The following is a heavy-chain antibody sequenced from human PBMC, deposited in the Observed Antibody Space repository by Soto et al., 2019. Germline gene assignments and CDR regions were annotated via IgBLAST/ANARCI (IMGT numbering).Heavy chain of an antibody. Sequence: PGGSLRLSCAASGFTFSGYGMHWVRQAPGKGLEWVAVISNDGINKYYGDSVKGRFTISRDNSKNTLYLQMNSLRAEDTAVYYCAKDQGDIVVVPAAGADYYYGMDVWGQGTTVTVSS. V-gene: IGHV3-30*18. D-gene: IGHD2-2*01. J-gene: IGHJ6*02. CDR2: ISNDGINK. CDR1: GFTFSGYG. CDR3: AKDQGDIVVVPAAGADYYYGMDV.